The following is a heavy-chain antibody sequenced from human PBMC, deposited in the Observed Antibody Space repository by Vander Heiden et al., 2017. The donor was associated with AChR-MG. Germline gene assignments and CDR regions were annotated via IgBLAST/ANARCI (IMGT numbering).Heavy chain of an antibody. CDR3: ASGRRVYYYDSSGYYELDY. CDR2: IIPIFGTA. Sequence: QGQLVQPGAEAKKPGSSVKVSCKASAGPFSSYAIGWVRQAPGQGLEWMGGIIPIFGTANYAQKFQGRVTITADKSTSTAYMELSSLRSEDTAVYYCASGRRVYYYDSSGYYELDYWGQGTLVTVSS. D-gene: IGHD3-22*01. V-gene: IGHV1-69*06. CDR1: AGPFSSYA. J-gene: IGHJ4*02.